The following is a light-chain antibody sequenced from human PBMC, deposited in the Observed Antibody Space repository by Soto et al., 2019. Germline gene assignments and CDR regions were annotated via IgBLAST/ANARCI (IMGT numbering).Light chain of an antibody. Sequence: SYEVTKPRSVSVAQGQTARITCGGNNIGTKNVHWYQQKPGQAPVLVMYSDRNRPSGIPERFSGSNSGNTATLTISRAQAGDEADYYCQVWDSSTALYVFGTGTKVTVL. CDR2: SDR. V-gene: IGLV3-9*01. CDR1: NIGTKN. J-gene: IGLJ1*01. CDR3: QVWDSSTALYV.